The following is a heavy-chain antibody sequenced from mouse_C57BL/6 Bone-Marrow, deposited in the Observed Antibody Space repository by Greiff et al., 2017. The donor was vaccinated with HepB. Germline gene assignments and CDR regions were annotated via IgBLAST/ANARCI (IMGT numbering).Heavy chain of an antibody. CDR3: ARITTVVTYWYFDV. CDR2: INPYNGGT. J-gene: IGHJ1*03. V-gene: IGHV1-19*01. CDR1: GYTFTDYY. Sequence: EVQLQQSGPVLVKPGASVKMSCKASGYTFTDYYMNWVKQSHGKSLEWIGVINPYNGGTSYNQKFKGKATLTVDKSSSTAYMELNSLTSEDSAVYYCARITTVVTYWYFDVWGTGTTVTVSS. D-gene: IGHD1-1*01.